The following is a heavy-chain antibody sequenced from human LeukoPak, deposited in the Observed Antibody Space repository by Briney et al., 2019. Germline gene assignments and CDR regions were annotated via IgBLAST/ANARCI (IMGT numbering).Heavy chain of an antibody. V-gene: IGHV3-23*01. J-gene: IGHJ6*03. Sequence: PGGSLRLSCAASGFTFSSYAMSWVRQAPGKGLEWVSAISGSGGSTYYADSVKGRFTISRDNSKNTLYLQMNSLRAEDTAVYYCATEGRAFDYYYYMDVWGKGTTVTVSS. CDR2: ISGSGGST. CDR1: GFTFSSYA. CDR3: ATEGRAFDYYYYMDV.